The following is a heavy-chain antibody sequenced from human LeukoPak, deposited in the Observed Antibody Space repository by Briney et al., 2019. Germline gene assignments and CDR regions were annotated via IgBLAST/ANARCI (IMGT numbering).Heavy chain of an antibody. CDR3: AADRPLRAFDAFDI. V-gene: IGHV1-58*01. J-gene: IGHJ3*02. CDR1: GFTFTSSA. D-gene: IGHD4/OR15-4a*01. CDR2: IVVGSGNT. Sequence: SVNVSCKASGFTFTSSAVQWVRQARGQRLEWIGWIVVGSGNTNYAQKFQERVTITRDMSTSTAYMELSSLRSEDTAVYYCAADRPLRAFDAFDIWGQGTMVTVSS.